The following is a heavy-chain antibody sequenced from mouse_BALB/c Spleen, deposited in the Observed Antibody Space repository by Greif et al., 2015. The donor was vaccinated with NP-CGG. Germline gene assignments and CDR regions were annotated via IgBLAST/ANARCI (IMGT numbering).Heavy chain of an antibody. J-gene: IGHJ4*01. Sequence: ESGAELAGPGASVKMSCKASGYTFTSYTMHWVKQRPGQGLEWIGYINPSSGYTNYNQKFKDKATLTADKSSSTAYMQLSSLTSEDSAVYYCARDYGSSYAMDYWGQGTSVTVSS. V-gene: IGHV1-4*01. CDR3: ARDYGSSYAMDY. CDR1: GYTFTSYT. CDR2: INPSSGYT. D-gene: IGHD1-1*01.